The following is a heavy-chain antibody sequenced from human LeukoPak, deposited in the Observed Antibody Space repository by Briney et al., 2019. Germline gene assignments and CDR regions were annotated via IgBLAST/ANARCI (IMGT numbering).Heavy chain of an antibody. CDR1: GDSISRYY. V-gene: IGHV4-59*08. CDR3: TRLRGLDCTTTACSRLDAFDV. Sequence: TPSETLSLTCTVSGDSISRYYWSWIRQPPGKGREWVGYIYYSGNTNYNPSLKSRVTISVHTSKTQFSLNLISVSAADTAVYFCTRLRGLDCTTTACSRLDAFDVWGLGTMVTVSS. CDR2: IYYSGNT. J-gene: IGHJ3*01. D-gene: IGHD2-2*01.